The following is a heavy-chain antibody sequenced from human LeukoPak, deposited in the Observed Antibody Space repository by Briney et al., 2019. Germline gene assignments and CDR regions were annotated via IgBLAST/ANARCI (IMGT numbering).Heavy chain of an antibody. CDR2: IYSSGST. V-gene: IGHV4-59*01. J-gene: IGHJ6*03. CDR1: GGSISSYY. D-gene: IGHD3-3*01. Sequence: PSQTLSLTCTVSGGSISSYYWSWIRQPPGKGLEWIGYIYSSGSTNCSPSLKSRVTISVDTSKKQFSLKLSSVTAADTAVYYCARDGGGYYRRDYYYYMDVWGKGTTVTVSS. CDR3: ARDGGGYYRRDYYYYMDV.